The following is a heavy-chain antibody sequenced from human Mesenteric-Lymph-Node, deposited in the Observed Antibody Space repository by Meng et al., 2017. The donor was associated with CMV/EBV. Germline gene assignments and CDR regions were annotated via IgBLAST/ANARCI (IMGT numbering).Heavy chain of an antibody. CDR3: ARGVGSSWFDP. CDR1: GYTLSGYY. J-gene: IGHJ5*02. CDR2: INPNSGGA. V-gene: IGHV1-2*02. D-gene: IGHD1-26*01. Sequence: ASVKVSCKASGYTLSGYYLHWVRQAPGQGLEWMGWINPNSGGANYAQKFQGRVTMTRDTSISTAYMEVSRLRYDDTAMYYCARGVGSSWFDPWGQGSLVTVSS.